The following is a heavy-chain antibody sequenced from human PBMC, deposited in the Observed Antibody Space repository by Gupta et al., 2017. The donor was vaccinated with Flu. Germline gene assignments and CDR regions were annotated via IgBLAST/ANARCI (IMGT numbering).Heavy chain of an antibody. CDR1: GDSIRSYY. J-gene: IGHJ6*02. CDR2: IDDSGST. D-gene: IGHD5-24*01. V-gene: IGHV4-59*01. Sequence: QVELHESGPELVKPSETLSLTCSVSGDSIRSYYWTWIRQSPGKGVEGIGYIDDSGSTTYNPSLKSRLTISVDTSKNQFSLKLTSVIAADTAIYYCARVSALPRTNLDDYNTYYYAMDVGGLGTTVTVSS. CDR3: ARVSALPRTNLDDYNTYYYAMDV.